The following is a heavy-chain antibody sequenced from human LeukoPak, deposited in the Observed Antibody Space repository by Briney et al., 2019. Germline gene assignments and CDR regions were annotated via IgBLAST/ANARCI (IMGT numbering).Heavy chain of an antibody. CDR1: GFSFRTYY. J-gene: IGHJ4*02. Sequence: PGGSLRPSCAASGFSFRTYYMTWVRQAPGKGLEWVAHIKSDGTETWYVDSVKGRFAISRDNAKNSLYLQMNSLRAEDTAVYYCARDGYAYASDYWGQGTLVTVSS. V-gene: IGHV3-7*01. CDR3: ARDGYAYASDY. D-gene: IGHD2-2*01. CDR2: IKSDGTET.